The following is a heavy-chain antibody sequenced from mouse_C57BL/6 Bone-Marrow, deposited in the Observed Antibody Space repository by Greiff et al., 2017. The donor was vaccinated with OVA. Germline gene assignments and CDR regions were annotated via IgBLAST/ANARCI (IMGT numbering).Heavy chain of an antibody. Sequence: EVQGVESGGGLVQPGGSLSLSCAASGFTFTDYYMSWVRQPPGKALEWLGFIRNKANGYTTEYSASVKGRFTISRDNSQSILYLQMNALRAVDSATYYCARGHYGNYTGFAYWGQGTLVTVSA. CDR1: GFTFTDYY. J-gene: IGHJ3*01. D-gene: IGHD2-1*01. CDR2: IRNKANGYTT. CDR3: ARGHYGNYTGFAY. V-gene: IGHV7-3*01.